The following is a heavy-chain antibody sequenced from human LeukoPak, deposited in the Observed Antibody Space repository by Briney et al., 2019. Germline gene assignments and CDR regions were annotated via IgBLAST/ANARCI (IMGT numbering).Heavy chain of an antibody. D-gene: IGHD6-19*01. Sequence: SETLSLTCAVYGGSFSGYYWSWIRQPPGKGLEWIGEISTNYNPSLKSRVTISVDTSKNQFSLKLSSVTAADTAVYYCASSLYSSGWHYYYYYYMDVWGKGTTVTISS. V-gene: IGHV4-34*01. CDR3: ASSLYSSGWHYYYYYYMDV. J-gene: IGHJ6*03. CDR2: IST. CDR1: GGSFSGYY.